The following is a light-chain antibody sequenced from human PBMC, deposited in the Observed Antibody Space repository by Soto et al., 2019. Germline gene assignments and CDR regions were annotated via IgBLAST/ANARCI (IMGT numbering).Light chain of an antibody. CDR3: QQAYSFPIT. CDR2: EAS. J-gene: IGKJ5*01. V-gene: IGKV1-9*01. CDR1: HDISTF. Sequence: DIQFTQSPSLLSASIGDRVTITCRASHDISTFLAWYQQKPGKAPKLLIYEASRLQSGVPARFSGSGSGTDFTLSINSLQPEDFATYYCQQAYSFPITFGQGTRLEIK.